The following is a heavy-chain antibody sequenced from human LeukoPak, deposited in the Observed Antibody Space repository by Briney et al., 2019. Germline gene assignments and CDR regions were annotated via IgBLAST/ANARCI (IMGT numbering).Heavy chain of an antibody. Sequence: GGSLGLSCAASGFPFSSYWMSWVRQAPGKGLEWVANIKQDGSDKYYVDSVKGRFTISRDNAKNSLSLQMNSLRADDTAVYYCTRLTGTTGFDYWGQGTLVTVSS. CDR2: IKQDGSDK. CDR3: TRLTGTTGFDY. V-gene: IGHV3-7*01. CDR1: GFPFSSYW. D-gene: IGHD1-1*01. J-gene: IGHJ4*02.